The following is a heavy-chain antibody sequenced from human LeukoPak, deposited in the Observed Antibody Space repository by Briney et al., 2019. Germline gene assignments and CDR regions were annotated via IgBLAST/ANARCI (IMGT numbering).Heavy chain of an antibody. Sequence: GGSLRLSCAASGFTFINAWMSWVRQAPGKGLEWVGRIKSKTDGGTADHETPVKVRFIISRDDSKSTLYLQMNSLRTEDTAVYYCTTVGPSGSHYPLDSWGQGTLVTVSS. V-gene: IGHV3-15*01. CDR3: TTVGPSGSHYPLDS. J-gene: IGHJ4*02. CDR2: IKSKTDGGTA. D-gene: IGHD3-10*01. CDR1: GFTFINAW.